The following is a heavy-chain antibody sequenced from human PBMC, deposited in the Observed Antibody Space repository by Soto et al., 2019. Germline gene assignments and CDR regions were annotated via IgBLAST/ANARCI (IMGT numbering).Heavy chain of an antibody. J-gene: IGHJ6*02. Sequence: SETLSLTCAVYGGSFSGYYWSWIRQPPGKGLEWIGEINHSGSTNYNPSLKSRVTISVDTSKNQFSLKLSSVTAADTAVYYCARVVDGCSSTSCYRPVMDVWGQGTTVTISS. CDR2: INHSGST. CDR1: GGSFSGYY. D-gene: IGHD2-2*01. V-gene: IGHV4-34*01. CDR3: ARVVDGCSSTSCYRPVMDV.